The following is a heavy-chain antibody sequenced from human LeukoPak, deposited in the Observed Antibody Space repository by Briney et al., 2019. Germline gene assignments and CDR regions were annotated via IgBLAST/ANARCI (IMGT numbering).Heavy chain of an antibody. J-gene: IGHJ5*02. Sequence: PSETQSLTCTVSGGSISSGSYYWSWIRQPAGKGLEWIGRIYTSGSTNYNPSLKSRVTISVDTSKNQFSLKLSSVTAADMAVYYCARVPVSGCYYGWFDPWGQGTLVTVSS. D-gene: IGHD1-26*01. CDR2: IYTSGST. CDR3: ARVPVSGCYYGWFDP. V-gene: IGHV4-61*02. CDR1: GGSISSGSYY.